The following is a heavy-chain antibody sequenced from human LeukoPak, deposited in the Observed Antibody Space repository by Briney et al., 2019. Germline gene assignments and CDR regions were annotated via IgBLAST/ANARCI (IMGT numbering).Heavy chain of an antibody. Sequence: SETLSLTCTVSGGSISSGGYYWSWIRQHAGKGLEWIGYIYYSGSTYYNPSLKSRATISVDTSKNQFSLKLSSVTAADTAVYYCARSRGKYYFDYWGQGTLVTVSS. CDR1: GGSISSGGYY. J-gene: IGHJ4*02. CDR3: ARSRGKYYFDY. CDR2: IYYSGST. D-gene: IGHD3-10*01. V-gene: IGHV4-31*03.